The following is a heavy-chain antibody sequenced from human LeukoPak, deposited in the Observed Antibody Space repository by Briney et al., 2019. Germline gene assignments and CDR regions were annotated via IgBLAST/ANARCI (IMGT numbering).Heavy chain of an antibody. J-gene: IGHJ4*02. Sequence: PGRSLRLSCAASGFTFDDYAMHWVRQAPGKGLEWVSGISWNSGSIGYADSVKGRFTISRDNAKNSLYLQMNSLRAEDMALYYCAKANAHYYDSSAPFDYWGQGTLVTVSS. D-gene: IGHD3-22*01. V-gene: IGHV3-9*03. CDR2: ISWNSGSI. CDR3: AKANAHYYDSSAPFDY. CDR1: GFTFDDYA.